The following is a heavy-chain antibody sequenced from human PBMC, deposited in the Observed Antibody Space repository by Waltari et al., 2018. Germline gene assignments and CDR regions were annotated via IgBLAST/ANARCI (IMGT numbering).Heavy chain of an antibody. CDR2: IEPEDGET. CDR3: ATGRAKHDYGDDVPFYYFDY. D-gene: IGHD4-17*01. V-gene: IGHV1-24*01. Sequence: QVQLVQSGAEVKKPGASVKVSCKVSGYTLTELSMHWVRQAPGKGLGWMGGIEPEDGETNYAPRFRGRVTMTEDTSTDTAYMGLSSLRSEDTAVYYCATGRAKHDYGDDVPFYYFDYWGQGTLVTVSS. J-gene: IGHJ4*02. CDR1: GYTLTELS.